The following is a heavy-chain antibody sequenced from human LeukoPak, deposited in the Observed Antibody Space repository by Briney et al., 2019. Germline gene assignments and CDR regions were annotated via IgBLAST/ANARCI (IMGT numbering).Heavy chain of an antibody. V-gene: IGHV4-59*01. D-gene: IGHD2-2*01. J-gene: IGHJ4*02. Sequence: SETLSLTCTVSGDSISSYYCSWIRQHPGKGPEWIGYNYYSGSTNYNPSHKSRVTIPVDTSKIQFSLKLSSVTAADTAMYYCARMSLSYCSSTSCSNLIDYWGQGTLVTVSS. CDR3: ARMSLSYCSSTSCSNLIDY. CDR2: NYYSGST. CDR1: GDSISSYY.